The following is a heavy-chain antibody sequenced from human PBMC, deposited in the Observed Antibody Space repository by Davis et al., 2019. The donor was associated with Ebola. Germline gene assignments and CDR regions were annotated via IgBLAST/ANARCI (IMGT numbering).Heavy chain of an antibody. D-gene: IGHD3-3*01. J-gene: IGHJ1*01. V-gene: IGHV4-34*01. CDR1: GGSFSGYY. CDR3: AREAYDFWSGEYFQH. CDR2: INHSGIT. Sequence: SETLSLTCAVYGGSFSGYYWSWIRQPPGKGLEWIGEINHSGITNYNPSLKSRVTISLDTSKNQFSLKLSSVTAADTAVYYCAREAYDFWSGEYFQHWGQGTLVTVSS.